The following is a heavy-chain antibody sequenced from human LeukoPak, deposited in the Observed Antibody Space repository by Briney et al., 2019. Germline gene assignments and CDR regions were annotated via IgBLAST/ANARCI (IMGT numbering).Heavy chain of an antibody. D-gene: IGHD3-22*01. V-gene: IGHV3-66*01. CDR3: AKGHYYDSSGYYYEDAFDI. J-gene: IGHJ3*02. Sequence: GGSLRLSCAASGFTVSSNYMSWVRQAPGKGLEWVSVIYSGGSTYYADSVKGRFTISRDNSKNTLYLQMNSLRAEDTAVYYCAKGHYYDSSGYYYEDAFDIWGQGTMVTVSS. CDR2: IYSGGST. CDR1: GFTVSSNY.